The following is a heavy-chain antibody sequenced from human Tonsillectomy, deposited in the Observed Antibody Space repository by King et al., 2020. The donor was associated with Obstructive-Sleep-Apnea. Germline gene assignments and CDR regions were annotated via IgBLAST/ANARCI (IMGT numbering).Heavy chain of an antibody. CDR3: ALDSVGFYYPNY. Sequence: QLQESGPGLVKPSETLSLNCTVSGGSISSNYWSWIRQPPGKGLEWIGYIYYSGDTNYNPALKSRVTISVDTSKNQFSLKLSSVTAADPAVYYCALDSVGFYYPNYWGQGTLVTVSS. CDR1: GGSISSNY. J-gene: IGHJ4*02. D-gene: IGHD3-22*01. V-gene: IGHV4-59*08. CDR2: IYYSGDT.